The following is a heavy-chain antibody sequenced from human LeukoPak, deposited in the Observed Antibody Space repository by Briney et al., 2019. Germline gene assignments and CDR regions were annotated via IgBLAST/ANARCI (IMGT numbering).Heavy chain of an antibody. D-gene: IGHD6-13*01. CDR3: ARETFPGYSSSWYGPYYYYYGMDV. CDR2: ISSSSSYI. V-gene: IGHV3-21*01. J-gene: IGHJ6*02. CDR1: GFTFSSYS. Sequence: GGSLRLSCAASGFTFSSYSMNWVRQAPGKGLEWVSSISSSSSYIYYADSVKGRFTISRDNAKNSLYLQMNSLRAEDTAVYYCARETFPGYSSSWYGPYYYYYGMDVWGQGTTVTVSS.